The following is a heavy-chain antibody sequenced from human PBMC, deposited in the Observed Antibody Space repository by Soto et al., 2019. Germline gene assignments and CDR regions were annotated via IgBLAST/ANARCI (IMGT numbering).Heavy chain of an antibody. CDR1: GYSFTSYW. V-gene: IGHV5-51*01. D-gene: IGHD5-12*01. Sequence: GESLKISCKGSGYSFTSYWIGWVRQMPGKGLEWMGIIYPGDSDTRYSPSFQGQVTISADKSISTAYLQWSSLKASDTAMYYCARERGYSGYDASSARFDPWGQGTLGTVS. CDR2: IYPGDSDT. CDR3: ARERGYSGYDASSARFDP. J-gene: IGHJ5*02.